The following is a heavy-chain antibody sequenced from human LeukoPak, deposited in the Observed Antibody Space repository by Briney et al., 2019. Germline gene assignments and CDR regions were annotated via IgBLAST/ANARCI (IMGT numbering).Heavy chain of an antibody. J-gene: IGHJ3*02. CDR1: GFTFSSYA. Sequence: PGRSLRLSCAASGFTFSSYAMHWVRQAPGKGLEWVAVISYDGSNKYYADSVKGRFTISRDNSKNTLYLQMNSLRAEDTAVYYCTFGFDDAFDIWGQETMVTVSS. CDR3: TFGFDDAFDI. CDR2: ISYDGSNK. V-gene: IGHV3-30*04. D-gene: IGHD3-10*01.